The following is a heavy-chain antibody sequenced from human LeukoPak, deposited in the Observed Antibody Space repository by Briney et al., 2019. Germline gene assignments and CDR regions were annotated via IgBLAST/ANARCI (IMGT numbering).Heavy chain of an antibody. D-gene: IGHD3-9*01. Sequence: GGSLRLSCAASGLTFSIHWMNWVRQAPGKGLEWVANIKQDGSDKYYVDSVKGRFTISRDNTKNSLYLQMNSLRAEDTAVYYCASYILTGYYNGHDAFDIWGQGTMVIVSS. CDR3: ASYILTGYYNGHDAFDI. CDR2: IKQDGSDK. V-gene: IGHV3-7*01. J-gene: IGHJ3*02. CDR1: GLTFSIHW.